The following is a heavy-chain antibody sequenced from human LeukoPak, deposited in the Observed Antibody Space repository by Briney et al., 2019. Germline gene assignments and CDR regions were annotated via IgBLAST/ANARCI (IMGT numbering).Heavy chain of an antibody. V-gene: IGHV3-30-3*01. CDR1: GFTFSSYA. CDR2: ISYDGSNK. Sequence: GRSLRLSCAASGFTFSSYAMHWVRQAPGKGLEWVAVISYDGSNKYYADSVKGRFTISRDNSKNTLYLQMNSLRAEDTAVYYCARDVYCDSSGYYSLFDYWGQGTLVTVSS. CDR3: ARDVYCDSSGYYSLFDY. J-gene: IGHJ4*02. D-gene: IGHD3-22*01.